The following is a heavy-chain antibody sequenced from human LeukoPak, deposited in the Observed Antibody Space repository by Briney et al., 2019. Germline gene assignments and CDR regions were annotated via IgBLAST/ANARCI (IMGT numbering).Heavy chain of an antibody. CDR1: GYTFTSYD. D-gene: IGHD4-17*01. Sequence: ASVKVSCKASGYTFTSYDINWVRQATGQGLEWMGWMNPNSGNTGYAQKFQGRVTITRNTSISTAYMELSSLRSEDTAVYYCARGGSDYYYYYYYMDVWGKGTTVTVSS. J-gene: IGHJ6*03. CDR2: MNPNSGNT. V-gene: IGHV1-8*03. CDR3: ARGGSDYYYYYYYMDV.